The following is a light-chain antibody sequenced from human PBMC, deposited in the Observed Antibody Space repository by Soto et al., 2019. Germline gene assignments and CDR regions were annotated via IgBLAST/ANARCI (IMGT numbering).Light chain of an antibody. CDR3: QQYHNWPPIT. CDR2: GAS. Sequence: IVLTQSPGTLSLSPGEGATLSCRAGHSVTGTNLAWYQQRPGQAPRLLIYGASSRATGVPDRFSGGGSGTDFTLTISRLEPEDFAVYYCQQYHNWPPITFGQGTRLEIK. CDR1: HSVTGTN. V-gene: IGKV3-20*01. J-gene: IGKJ5*01.